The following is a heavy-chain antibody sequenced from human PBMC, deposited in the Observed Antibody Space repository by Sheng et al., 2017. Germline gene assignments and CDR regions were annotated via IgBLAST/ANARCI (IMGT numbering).Heavy chain of an antibody. Sequence: QVQLQESGPGLVKAFRRPCPSPALSLVAPSVVTTGAGSGSPPGRDWSGLGVSIPVGAPTTTPPSKSRVTMSVDTSKNQFSLKLSSVTAADTAVYYCAREDWEDGYNFIYWGQGTLVTVSS. D-gene: IGHD5-12*01. CDR1: VAPSVVTT. CDR3: AREDWEDGYNFIY. CDR2: SIPVGAP. V-gene: IGHV4-4*07. J-gene: IGHJ4*02.